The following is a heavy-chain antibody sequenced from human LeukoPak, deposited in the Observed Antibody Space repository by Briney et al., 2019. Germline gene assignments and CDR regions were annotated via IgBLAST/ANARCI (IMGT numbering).Heavy chain of an antibody. CDR1: GIIMTKYW. Sequence: PGGSLRLSCAASGIIMTKYWMTWVRQVPGKGLEWVATIKQDGSERYYVDSVKGRFTISRDNAKSSLSLQMNSLRVDDTAVYYCARDASALHRGQGARVTVSS. V-gene: IGHV3-7*01. CDR2: IKQDGSER. J-gene: IGHJ4*02. D-gene: IGHD3-3*01. CDR3: ARDASALH.